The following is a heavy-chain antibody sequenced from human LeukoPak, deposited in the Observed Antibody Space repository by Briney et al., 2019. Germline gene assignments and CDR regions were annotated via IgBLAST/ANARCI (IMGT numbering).Heavy chain of an antibody. CDR3: ARERSTSVSTYYFDS. Sequence: PSETLSLTCAVSGGSITSYYWNWIRQPAGKGLEWIGRIHISGSSKYNPSLKSRVTMALDTSTNQVSLKLSPVTAADTAVYYCARERSTSVSTYYFDSWGQGTLVTVSS. CDR2: IHISGSS. D-gene: IGHD4-11*01. J-gene: IGHJ4*02. V-gene: IGHV4-4*07. CDR1: GGSITSYY.